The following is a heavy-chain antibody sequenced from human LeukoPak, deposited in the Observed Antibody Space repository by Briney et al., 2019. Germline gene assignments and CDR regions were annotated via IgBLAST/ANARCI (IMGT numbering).Heavy chain of an antibody. CDR3: ARAYDSSGYSEYFQH. Sequence: ASVKVFCKASGYTFTGYYMHWVRQAPGQGLEWMGRINPNSGSTNYAQKFQGRVTMTRDTSISTAYMELSRLRSDDTAVYYCARAYDSSGYSEYFQHWGQGTLVTVSS. CDR2: INPNSGST. CDR1: GYTFTGYY. J-gene: IGHJ1*01. V-gene: IGHV1-2*06. D-gene: IGHD3-22*01.